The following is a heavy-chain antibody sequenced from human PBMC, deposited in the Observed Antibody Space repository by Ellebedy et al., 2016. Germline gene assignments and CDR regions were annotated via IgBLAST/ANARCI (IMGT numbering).Heavy chain of an antibody. Sequence: GGSLRLSXATSGFTFDDYALHWVRQVPGKSLEWVSGISWNSAAIGYGEAVKGRFTISRDSAKNYLYLQMNSLRVEDTALYFCAKGTMDYLHHWGQGTLDTVSS. CDR2: ISWNSAAI. CDR3: AKGTMDYLHH. CDR1: GFTFDDYA. J-gene: IGHJ4*02. D-gene: IGHD3-10*01. V-gene: IGHV3-9*01.